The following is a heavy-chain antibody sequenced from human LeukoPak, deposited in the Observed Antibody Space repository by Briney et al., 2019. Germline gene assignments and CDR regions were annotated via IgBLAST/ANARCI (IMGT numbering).Heavy chain of an antibody. V-gene: IGHV3-33*01. Sequence: GGSLRLSCAASGFTFSSYGMHWVRQAPGKGLEWVAVIWYDGSNEYYGDSVKGRFTVSRDNFKDTMYLRMNSLRAEDTAVYYCVPGFEVGSPLIPENFDFGGQGTLVTVSS. J-gene: IGHJ4*02. CDR1: GFTFSSYG. CDR2: IWYDGSNE. D-gene: IGHD2-15*01. CDR3: VPGFEVGSPLIPENFDF.